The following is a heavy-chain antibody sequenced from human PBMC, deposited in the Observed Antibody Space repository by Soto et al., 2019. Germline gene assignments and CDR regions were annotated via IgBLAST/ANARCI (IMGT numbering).Heavy chain of an antibody. CDR2: IYWDDND. V-gene: IGHV2-5*02. CDR3: AQSRRISPYWFHP. Sequence: QITLKESGPPLVKRTQTLTLTCTFSGFSLTTTGLGVAWIRQPPGQALEWLALIYWDDNDRYSASLRSRLTITKDTSKNQVVLTLTDVDPADTATYYCAQSRRISPYWFHPWGQGTLVTVSS. J-gene: IGHJ5*02. CDR1: GFSLTTTGLG.